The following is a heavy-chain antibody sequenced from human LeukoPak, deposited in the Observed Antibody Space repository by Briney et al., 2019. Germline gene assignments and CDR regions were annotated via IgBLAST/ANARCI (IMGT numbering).Heavy chain of an antibody. CDR1: GFTVSSNY. J-gene: IGHJ4*02. V-gene: IGHV3-53*01. CDR2: IYSDGST. CDR3: AREVNFAVASPGGFDY. D-gene: IGHD6-19*01. Sequence: GGSLRLSCAASGFTVSSNYMNWVRQAPGKGLEWVSVIYSDGSTYYADFVKGRFTISRDNSKNTLYLQMNSLRAEDTAVYYCAREVNFAVASPGGFDYWGQGTLVTVSS.